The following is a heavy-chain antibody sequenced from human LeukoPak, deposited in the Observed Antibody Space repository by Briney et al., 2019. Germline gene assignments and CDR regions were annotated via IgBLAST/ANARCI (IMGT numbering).Heavy chain of an antibody. CDR3: ARDLGYCSSTSCLYGMDV. V-gene: IGHV3-30-3*01. D-gene: IGHD2-2*01. Sequence: PGKSLRLSCAASGFTFRSYAIHWVRQAPGKGLEWVAFISWDGTVKYYADSVKGRFSISRDNSKNTLSLQMNSLRGEDTAVYYCARDLGYCSSTSCLYGMDVWGQGTTVTVSS. CDR2: ISWDGTVK. CDR1: GFTFRSYA. J-gene: IGHJ6*02.